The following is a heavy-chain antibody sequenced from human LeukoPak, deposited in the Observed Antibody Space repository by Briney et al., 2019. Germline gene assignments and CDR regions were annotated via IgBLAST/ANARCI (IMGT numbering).Heavy chain of an antibody. CDR3: ARGALLRPYYYGSGSRYYGYMDV. CDR1: GFTVSSNY. D-gene: IGHD3-10*01. J-gene: IGHJ6*03. V-gene: IGHV3-66*01. Sequence: PGGSLRLSCAASGFTVSSNYMSWVRQAPGKGLEWVSVIYSGGSTYYADSVKGRFTISRDNSKNTLYLQMNSLRAEDTAAYYCARGALLRPYYYGSGSRYYGYMDVWGKGTTVTISS. CDR2: IYSGGST.